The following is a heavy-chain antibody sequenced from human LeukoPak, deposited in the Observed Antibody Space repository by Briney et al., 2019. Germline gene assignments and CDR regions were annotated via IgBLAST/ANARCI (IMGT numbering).Heavy chain of an antibody. Sequence: PSETLSLTCTVSGGSISSYYWSWIRQPPGKGLEWIGYIYYSGSTNYNPSLKSRVTISVDASKNQFSLKLSSVTAADTAVYYCARCRPFSYYYDSSGYLDTWGQGTLVTVSS. J-gene: IGHJ5*02. D-gene: IGHD3-22*01. CDR3: ARCRPFSYYYDSSGYLDT. CDR2: IYYSGST. CDR1: GGSISSYY. V-gene: IGHV4-59*12.